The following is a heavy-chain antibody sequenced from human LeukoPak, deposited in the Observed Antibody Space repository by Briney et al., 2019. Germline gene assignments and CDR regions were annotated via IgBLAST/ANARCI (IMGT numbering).Heavy chain of an antibody. V-gene: IGHV4-59*08. D-gene: IGHD1-26*01. CDR3: ARHGGSYSHDY. J-gene: IGHJ4*02. CDR2: SSSSGST. CDR1: GRSISTYY. Sequence: PSETLSLTCTVSGRSISTYYWGWIRQPPGKGLEWIGYSSSSGSTNYNPPLNSRVTISVDTSKNQFSLKLSAVTAADTAVYHCARHGGSYSHDYWGQGALVTVSS.